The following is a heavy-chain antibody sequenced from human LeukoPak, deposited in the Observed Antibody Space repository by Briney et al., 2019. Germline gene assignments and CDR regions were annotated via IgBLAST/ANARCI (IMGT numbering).Heavy chain of an antibody. CDR1: GYSFTNYW. CDR3: ARPRESSGWNPFDY. J-gene: IGHJ4*02. V-gene: IGHV5-51*01. Sequence: NRGESLKISCKGSGYSFTNYWIGWVRQMPGKGLEWMGIIYPGDPDTRYSPSFQGQVTISADKSISTAYLQWSSLKASDTAMYYCARPRESSGWNPFDYWGQGTLVTVSS. D-gene: IGHD6-19*01. CDR2: IYPGDPDT.